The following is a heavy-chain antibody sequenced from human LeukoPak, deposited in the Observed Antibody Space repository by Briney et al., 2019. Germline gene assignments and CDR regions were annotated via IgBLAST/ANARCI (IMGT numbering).Heavy chain of an antibody. CDR1: GFTFSSYG. D-gene: IGHD4-17*01. CDR3: AKDLLGNDYGFEYFQH. V-gene: IGHV3-30*18. CDR2: ISYDGSNK. Sequence: GGSLRLSCAASGFTFSSYGMHWVRQAPGKGLEWVAVISYDGSNKYYADSVKGRFTISRDKSKNTLYLQMNSLRAEDTAVYYCAKDLLGNDYGFEYFQHWGQGTLVTVSS. J-gene: IGHJ1*01.